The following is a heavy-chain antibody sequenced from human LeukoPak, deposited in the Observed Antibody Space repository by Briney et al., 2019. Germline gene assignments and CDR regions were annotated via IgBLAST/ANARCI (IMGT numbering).Heavy chain of an antibody. V-gene: IGHV1-18*03. CDR3: ARITCDFLSGYYMPDGL. D-gene: IGHD3-3*01. J-gene: IGHJ4*02. Sequence: ASVKLSCKASGSTFTSYGINRVRPAPGQGLEWVGWISIYNDNSDYEQKLRNRVTMTADNYTNTAHFEQRGRRSDEMHAYYCARITCDFLSGYYMPDGLWGQGTLVSVPS. CDR2: ISIYNDNS. CDR1: GSTFTSYG.